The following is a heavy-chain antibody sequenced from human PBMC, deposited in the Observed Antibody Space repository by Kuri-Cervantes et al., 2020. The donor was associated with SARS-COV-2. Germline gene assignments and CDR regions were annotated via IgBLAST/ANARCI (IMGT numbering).Heavy chain of an antibody. CDR2: ISYDGNNK. D-gene: IGHD2-15*01. Sequence: GESLKISCAASGFTFSSYAMHWVRQAPGKGLEWVTVISYDGNNKYYADSVKGRFTISRDNSKNTLYLQMNSLRAEDTAVYYCASPGLLNWGQGTLVTVSS. CDR1: GFTFSSYA. V-gene: IGHV3-30-3*01. J-gene: IGHJ4*02. CDR3: ASPGLLN.